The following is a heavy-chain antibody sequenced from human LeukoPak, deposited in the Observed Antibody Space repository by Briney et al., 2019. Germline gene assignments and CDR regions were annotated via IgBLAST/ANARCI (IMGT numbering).Heavy chain of an antibody. V-gene: IGHV4-38-2*01. CDR3: ARFQASGYALYGDY. J-gene: IGHJ4*02. CDR1: DYSISSGYY. D-gene: IGHD5-12*01. CDR2: IYHSGST. Sequence: SETLSLTCAVSDYSISSGYYWGWIRQPPGKGLEWIGSIYHSGSTYYNPSLKSRVTISVDTSKNQFSLKLSSVTAADTAVYYCARFQASGYALYGDYWGQGTLVTVSS.